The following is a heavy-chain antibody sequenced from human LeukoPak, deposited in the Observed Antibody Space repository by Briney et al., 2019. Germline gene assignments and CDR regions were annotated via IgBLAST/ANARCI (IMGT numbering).Heavy chain of an antibody. CDR1: GFTFRTYS. D-gene: IGHD5-24*01. J-gene: IGHJ4*02. CDR3: ASRVFDY. Sequence: GGSLRLSCAGSGFTFRTYSMNWFRQAPGKGLEWVSSISSTSYSKYYADSVKGRFTISRDNTKNSLYLQMSSLRAEDTAVYYCASRVFDYWGQGALVTVSS. CDR2: ISSTSYSK. V-gene: IGHV3-21*01.